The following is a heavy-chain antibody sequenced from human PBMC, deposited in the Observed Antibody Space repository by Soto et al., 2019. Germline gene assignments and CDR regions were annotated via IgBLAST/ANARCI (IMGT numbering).Heavy chain of an antibody. J-gene: IGHJ6*02. V-gene: IGHV3-33*01. D-gene: IGHD2-15*01. Sequence: QVQLVESGGGVVQPGRSLRLSCAASGFTFSSYGMHWVRQPPGKGLEWVAAIWYEESNKYYVDSVKGRFTISRDNSKNTLYLQMNSLRAEDTAVYYCARDRGYCSGGSCYPSGMDVWGQGTTVTVSS. CDR2: IWYEESNK. CDR3: ARDRGYCSGGSCYPSGMDV. CDR1: GFTFSSYG.